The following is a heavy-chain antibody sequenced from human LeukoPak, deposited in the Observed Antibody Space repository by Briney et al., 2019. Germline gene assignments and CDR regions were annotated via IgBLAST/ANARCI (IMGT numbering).Heavy chain of an antibody. J-gene: IGHJ3*02. D-gene: IGHD2-2*02. CDR2: IIPIFGTA. V-gene: IGHV1-69*13. CDR1: GGTFSSYA. Sequence: SVKVSCKASGGTFSSYAISWVRQAPGQGLEWMGGIIPIFGTANYAQKFQGRVTITADESTSTAYMELSSLRSEDTAVYYAATGCCSSTSCYSHDAFDIWGQGTMVTVSA. CDR3: ATGCCSSTSCYSHDAFDI.